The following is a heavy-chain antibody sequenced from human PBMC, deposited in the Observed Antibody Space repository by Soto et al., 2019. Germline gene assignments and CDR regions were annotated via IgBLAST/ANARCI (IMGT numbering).Heavy chain of an antibody. CDR2: INHSGST. J-gene: IGHJ4*02. D-gene: IGHD3-9*01. CDR3: ARGDILTGYSY. Sequence: PSETLSLTCAVYGGSFSGYYWSWIRQPPGKGLEWIGEINHSGSTNYNPSLKSRVTISVDTSKNQFSLKLSSVTAADTAVYYCARGDILTGYSYWGQGTLVTVSS. V-gene: IGHV4-34*01. CDR1: GGSFSGYY.